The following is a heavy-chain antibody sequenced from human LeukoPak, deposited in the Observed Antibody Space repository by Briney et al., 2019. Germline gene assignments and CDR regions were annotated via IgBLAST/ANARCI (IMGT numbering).Heavy chain of an antibody. CDR1: GFSFSTYA. V-gene: IGHV3-23*01. CDR3: ARCRIAAAGTGAFDV. Sequence: GGSLRLSCAASGFSFSTYAMTWVRQAPGKGLEWVSAFSATDGSTQYAESVKGRFTISKDSTTNTLFLQINSLRAEDTAVYYCARCRIAAAGTGAFDVWGQGTMVTVSS. J-gene: IGHJ3*01. D-gene: IGHD6-13*01. CDR2: FSATDGST.